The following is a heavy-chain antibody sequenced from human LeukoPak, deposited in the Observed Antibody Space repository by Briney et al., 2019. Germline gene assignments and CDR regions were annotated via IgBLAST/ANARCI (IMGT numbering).Heavy chain of an antibody. CDR1: GFTFSSYW. J-gene: IGHJ4*02. D-gene: IGHD3-3*01. CDR3: ARAPYDFWSARAPSYFDY. V-gene: IGHV3-7*01. Sequence: GRSLRLSCAASGFTFSSYWMSWVRQAPGKGREWVANIKQDGSENYYVDSVKGRFTISRDNAKNSLYLQMNSLRAEDTAVYYCARAPYDFWSARAPSYFDYWGQGTLVTVSS. CDR2: IKQDGSEN.